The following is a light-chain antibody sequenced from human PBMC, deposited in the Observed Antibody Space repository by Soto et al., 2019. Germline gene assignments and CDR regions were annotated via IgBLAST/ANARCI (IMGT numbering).Light chain of an antibody. CDR2: GAS. Sequence: EIVMTQSPATLSVSPGEKATLSCRASQSVTSYLAWYQQTPGQAPRLLIQGASARATDVPARFSGSGSGTEFTLTISSLQSEDFAVYYCQQYSNWPWTFGQGNKVEI. J-gene: IGKJ1*01. CDR3: QQYSNWPWT. CDR1: QSVTSY. V-gene: IGKV3-15*01.